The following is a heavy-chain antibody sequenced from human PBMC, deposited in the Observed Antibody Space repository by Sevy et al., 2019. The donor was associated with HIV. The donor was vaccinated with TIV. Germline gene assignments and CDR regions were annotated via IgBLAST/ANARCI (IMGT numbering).Heavy chain of an antibody. J-gene: IGHJ6*02. CDR3: ARDAGYSTGWYAGY. Sequence: GGYLRLSCAASGFSISPYAFHWVRQAPGKGLEWVALMSYDGSTRYYADSAKGRFAISKDNSKNTLYLQMNSLRIEDTAIYYCARDAGYSTGWYAGYWGQGTTVTVSS. V-gene: IGHV3-30*01. CDR2: MSYDGSTR. CDR1: GFSISPYA. D-gene: IGHD6-19*01.